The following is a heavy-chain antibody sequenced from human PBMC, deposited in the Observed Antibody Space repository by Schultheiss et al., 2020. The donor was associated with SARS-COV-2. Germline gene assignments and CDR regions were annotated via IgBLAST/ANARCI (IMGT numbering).Heavy chain of an antibody. CDR2: IYYSGST. V-gene: IGHV4-59*12. J-gene: IGHJ4*02. CDR1: GFTFSDYY. CDR3: ARGPRFRVTGTTPSDY. Sequence: GSLRLSCAASGFTFSDYYMSWIRQAPGKGLEWIGYIYYSGSTNYNPSLKSRVTISVDTSKNQFSLKLSSVTAADTAVYYCARGPRFRVTGTTPSDYWGQGTLVTVSS. D-gene: IGHD1-20*01.